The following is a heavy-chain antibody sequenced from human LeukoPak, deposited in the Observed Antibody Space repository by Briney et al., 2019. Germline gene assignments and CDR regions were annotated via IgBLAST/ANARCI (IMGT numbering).Heavy chain of an antibody. CDR3: ARVAAAGKGFDH. V-gene: IGHV3-20*04. CDR2: INWNGRST. D-gene: IGHD6-13*01. J-gene: IGHJ4*02. Sequence: GGSLRLSCAASGFTFDDYGMSWVRQAPGKGLEWVSGINWNGRSTGYADSVKGRFTISRDNAKNSLYLQMNSLRAGDTAVYYCARVAAAGKGFDHWGQGTLVTVSS. CDR1: GFTFDDYG.